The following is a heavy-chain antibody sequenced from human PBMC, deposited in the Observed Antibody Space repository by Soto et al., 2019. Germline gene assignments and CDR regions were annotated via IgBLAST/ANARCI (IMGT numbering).Heavy chain of an antibody. V-gene: IGHV3-30*18. Sequence: HVQLVESGGGVVQPGRSLRLSCAVSGFNFSTYGMHWVRQAPGKGLEWVAVISYDGSHKAFADSVKGRIAISTDNSKNTLFLQMNSLREEDTAVYYCAKDVVKTSSWPADWGQGTLVTVSS. CDR2: ISYDGSHK. CDR1: GFNFSTYG. D-gene: IGHD6-19*01. J-gene: IGHJ4*02. CDR3: AKDVVKTSSWPAD.